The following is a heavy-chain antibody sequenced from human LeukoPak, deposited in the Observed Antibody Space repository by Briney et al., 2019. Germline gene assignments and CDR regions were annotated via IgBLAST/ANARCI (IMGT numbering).Heavy chain of an antibody. CDR2: IYTSGST. Sequence: PSQNLSLTCTVSGGSISSGSYYWSWIRQPAGKGLEWIVRIYTSGSTNYNPSLKSRVTISVDTSKNQFSLKLSSVTAADTAVYYCASGSYYYGSGSYYTRFDYWGQGTLVTVSS. CDR3: ASGSYYYGSGSYYTRFDY. D-gene: IGHD3-10*01. CDR1: GGSISSGSYY. V-gene: IGHV4-61*02. J-gene: IGHJ4*02.